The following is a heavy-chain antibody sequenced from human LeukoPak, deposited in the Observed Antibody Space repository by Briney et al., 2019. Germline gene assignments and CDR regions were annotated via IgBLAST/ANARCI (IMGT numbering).Heavy chain of an antibody. V-gene: IGHV4-39*07. J-gene: IGHJ4*02. CDR1: GGSISSNSYY. Sequence: SETLSLTCTVSGGSISSNSYYWGWIRQSPGKGLEWIGSIYHSGSTYYNPSLESRVTISVDTSKNQFSLKLNSVTAADTAVYYCAKMRGDYFDYWGQGTLVTVSS. CDR3: AKMRGDYFDY. CDR2: IYHSGST.